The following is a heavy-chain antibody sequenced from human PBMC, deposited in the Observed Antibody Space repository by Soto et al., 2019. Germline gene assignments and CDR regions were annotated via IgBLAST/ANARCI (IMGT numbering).Heavy chain of an antibody. J-gene: IGHJ6*02. Sequence: SVKVSCKTSGGTSGSYAIIWVRQAPGQGLEWMGGIIPIFHTPNYAQKFLGRVSITADKSTNTAYMDLSSLRSEDTAVYYCARGLQDGYNSYYGMDVWGQGTTVTVSS. D-gene: IGHD4-4*01. CDR1: GGTSGSYA. V-gene: IGHV1-69*06. CDR2: IIPIFHTP. CDR3: ARGLQDGYNSYYGMDV.